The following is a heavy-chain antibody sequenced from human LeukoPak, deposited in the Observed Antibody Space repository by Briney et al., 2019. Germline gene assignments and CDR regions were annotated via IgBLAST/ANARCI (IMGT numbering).Heavy chain of an antibody. CDR2: ISGGGDNT. J-gene: IGHJ5*02. CDR1: GLTFSSYA. V-gene: IGHV3-23*01. D-gene: IGHD3-10*01. Sequence: GGSLRLSCAASGLTFSSYAMSWVRQAPGKGLEWVSAISGGGDNTYYADSVKGRFTISRDNSKNTLNLQMNSLRAEDTAVYHCAKEVHGSGTIKLDLWGQGTLVTVSS. CDR3: AKEVHGSGTIKLDL.